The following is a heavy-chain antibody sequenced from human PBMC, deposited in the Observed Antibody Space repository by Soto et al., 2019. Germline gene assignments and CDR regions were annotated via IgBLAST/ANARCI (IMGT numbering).Heavy chain of an antibody. V-gene: IGHV1-69*13. J-gene: IGHJ1*01. CDR3: AREGSGYNF. CDR1: GGTFSSFG. D-gene: IGHD5-12*01. CDR2: IIPVFGRP. Sequence: ASVKVSCKASGGTFSSFGISWVRQAPGQGLEWMGGIIPVFGRPNYAQRFRGRLTITADESTNTGYMELIDLRSEDTAVYYCAREGSGYNFWGQGTQVTVSS.